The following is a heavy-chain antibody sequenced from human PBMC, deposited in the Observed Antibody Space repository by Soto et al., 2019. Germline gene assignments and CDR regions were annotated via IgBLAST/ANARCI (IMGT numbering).Heavy chain of an antibody. CDR2: IKSKFDGGRI. D-gene: IGHD1-7*01. V-gene: IGHV3-15*01. J-gene: IGHJ4*02. CDR1: GFTFSGAW. Sequence: EVHLVESGGGPVKPGGSLRISCAASGFTFSGAWMSWVRQAPGKGLEWIGRIKSKFDGGRIDYAASVKGRFSISRDDPANTLFLQMNSLKTEDAGVYFCTTSVTGTPRAIDYWGQGTLVTVSS. CDR3: TTSVTGTPRAIDY.